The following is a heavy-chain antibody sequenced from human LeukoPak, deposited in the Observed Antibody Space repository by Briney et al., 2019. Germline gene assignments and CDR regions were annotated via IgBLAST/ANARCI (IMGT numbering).Heavy chain of an antibody. CDR1: AGTFSSYA. CDR3: ARVSGSYSGAFDI. J-gene: IGHJ3*02. CDR2: IIPIFGTA. D-gene: IGHD1-26*01. V-gene: IGHV1-69*05. Sequence: SVKVSCKASAGTFSSYAISWVRQAPGQGLEWMGRIIPIFGTANYAQKLQGRVTITTDESTSTAYMELSSLRSEDTAVYYCARVSGSYSGAFDIWGQGTMVTVSS.